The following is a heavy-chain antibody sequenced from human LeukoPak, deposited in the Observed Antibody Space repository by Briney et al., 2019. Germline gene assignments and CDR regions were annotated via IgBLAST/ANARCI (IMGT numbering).Heavy chain of an antibody. V-gene: IGHV1-69*13. Sequence: SVKVSCKASGGTFSSYAISGVRQAPGQGLEWMGGIIPIFGTANYAQKFQGRVTITADESTSTAYMELSSLRSEDTAVYYCARAAIAVAGTGGYYYMDVGGKGTTVTVSS. CDR2: IIPIFGTA. J-gene: IGHJ6*03. D-gene: IGHD6-19*01. CDR1: GGTFSSYA. CDR3: ARAAIAVAGTGGYYYMDV.